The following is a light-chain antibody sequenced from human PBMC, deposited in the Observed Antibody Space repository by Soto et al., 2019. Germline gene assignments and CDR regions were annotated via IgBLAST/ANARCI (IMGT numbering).Light chain of an antibody. J-gene: IGLJ2*01. CDR3: SSYTVEDIL. CDR1: RGDVGDDQY. CDR2: DGN. Sequence: QSALTQPASMSGSPGQSITIACSGIRGDVGDDQYVSWYQRYPGQAPKLIIYDGNDRPSGISDRFSGSKSGDTASLTISGRRAEDEADYFCSSYTVEDILFGGGTKLTVL. V-gene: IGLV2-14*03.